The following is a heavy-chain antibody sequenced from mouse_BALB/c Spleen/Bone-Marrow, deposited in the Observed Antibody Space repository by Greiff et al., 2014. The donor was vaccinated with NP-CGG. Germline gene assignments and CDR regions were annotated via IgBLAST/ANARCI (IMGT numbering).Heavy chain of an antibody. CDR3: ASRGDYSYAMDY. J-gene: IGHJ4*01. CDR2: IYPGDGDT. Sequence: VQLQQSGAELVRPGSSVKISCKASGYAFSKYWMNWVKQRPGQGLEWIGQIYPGDGDTNYNGKFKGKATLTADKSSSTAYMQLSSLTSEDSAVYFCASRGDYSYAMDYWGQGTSVTVSS. D-gene: IGHD1-1*01. V-gene: IGHV1-80*01. CDR1: GYAFSKYW.